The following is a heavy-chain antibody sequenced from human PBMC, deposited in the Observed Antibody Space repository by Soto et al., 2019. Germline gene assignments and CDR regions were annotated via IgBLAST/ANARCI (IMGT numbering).Heavy chain of an antibody. Sequence: DSVKVSCKASGYTFTGYYMHWVRQAPGQGLEWMGWINPNSGGTNYAQKFQGWVTMTRDTSISTAYMELSRLRSDDTAVYYCARDVRRSGDLWSGFLGWVYGMDVWGQRTTVTVSS. J-gene: IGHJ6*02. CDR1: GYTFTGYY. D-gene: IGHD3-3*01. CDR3: ARDVRRSGDLWSGFLGWVYGMDV. V-gene: IGHV1-2*04. CDR2: INPNSGGT.